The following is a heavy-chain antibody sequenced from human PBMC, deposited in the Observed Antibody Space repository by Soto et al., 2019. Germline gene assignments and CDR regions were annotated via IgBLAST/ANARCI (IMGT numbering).Heavy chain of an antibody. Sequence: QVQLQESGPGLVKPSQTLSLTCAVSGASLSSVGYYWHWIRQHPGKGLEWLGYIFDSGTTYYRPSLKSRLAISADNSNNQFALRLTSVTAADTAVYYCERGWQRVTGTYDYWGQGTLVTVSS. CDR1: GASLSSVGYY. V-gene: IGHV4-31*11. J-gene: IGHJ4*02. D-gene: IGHD1-20*01. CDR3: ERGWQRVTGTYDY. CDR2: IFDSGTT.